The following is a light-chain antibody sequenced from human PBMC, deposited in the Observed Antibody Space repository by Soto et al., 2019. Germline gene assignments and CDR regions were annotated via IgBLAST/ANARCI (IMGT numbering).Light chain of an antibody. CDR1: QSISSE. V-gene: IGKV3-15*01. J-gene: IGKJ2*01. CDR2: GAS. Sequence: EIVMTQSPATLSVSPGERATLSCRASQSISSELAWYQQKPGQPPRLLIYGASTRATGVPARFTGSGSGSDFTLALSGLQSEDCAVYYCQQGHNWPLTFGQGTRLEI. CDR3: QQGHNWPLT.